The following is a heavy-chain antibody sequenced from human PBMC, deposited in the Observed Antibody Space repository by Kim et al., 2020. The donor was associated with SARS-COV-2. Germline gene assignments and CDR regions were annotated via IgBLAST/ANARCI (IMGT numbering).Heavy chain of an antibody. CDR3: ARDLGSRGYRYDYLGWLNP. J-gene: IGHJ5*01. Sequence: SETLSLTCTVSGDSISSGVYYWTWIRQHPGKGLEWIGNIYYTGTTDYNPSLKSRLTISVDTSKNQFSLKLSSVTAADTAVYFCARDLGSRGYRYDYLGWLNPWGLGTLVTVSS. V-gene: IGHV4-31*03. D-gene: IGHD5-18*01. CDR1: GDSISSGVYY. CDR2: IYYTGTT.